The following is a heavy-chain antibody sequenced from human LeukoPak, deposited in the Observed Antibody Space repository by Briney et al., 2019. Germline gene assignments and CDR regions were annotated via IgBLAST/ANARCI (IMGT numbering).Heavy chain of an antibody. V-gene: IGHV1-69*06. D-gene: IGHD5-24*01. CDR3: ARVVDGYGVAFDI. CDR1: GGTFSSYA. CDR2: IIPIFGTA. Sequence: SVKVSCKASGGTFSSYAISWVRQAPGQGLEWMGGIIPIFGTANYAQKFQGRVTITADKSTSTAYMELSSLRSEDTAVYYCARVVDGYGVAFDIWGQGTMVTVSS. J-gene: IGHJ3*02.